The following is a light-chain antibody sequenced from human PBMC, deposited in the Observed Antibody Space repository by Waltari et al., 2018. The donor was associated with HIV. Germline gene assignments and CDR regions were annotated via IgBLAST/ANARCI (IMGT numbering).Light chain of an antibody. Sequence: EIVLTQSPAILSLSPGETATLSCRASHTVSGYLAGYQNKPGHVLRLLIYDASNRAPGIPDRFSGRGSGTDYTLTISNLEPEDFAVYYCHQRHNWLSFGGGTKVELK. J-gene: IGKJ4*01. CDR2: DAS. CDR1: HTVSGY. V-gene: IGKV3-11*01. CDR3: HQRHNWLS.